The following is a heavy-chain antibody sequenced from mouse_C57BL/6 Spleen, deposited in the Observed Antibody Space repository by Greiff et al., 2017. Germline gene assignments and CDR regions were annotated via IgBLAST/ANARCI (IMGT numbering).Heavy chain of an antibody. CDR2: IHLNSGST. V-gene: IGHV1-64*01. Sequence: VQLQQPGAELVKPGASVKLSCKASGYTFTSYWMHWVKQRPGQGLEWIGMIHLNSGSTNYNEKFKSKATLTVDKSSSTDYMQLSSLTSEDSAVDYCARYSGRSYWYFDVWGTGTTVSVSS. CDR3: ARYSGRSYWYFDV. D-gene: IGHD1-1*01. CDR1: GYTFTSYW. J-gene: IGHJ1*03.